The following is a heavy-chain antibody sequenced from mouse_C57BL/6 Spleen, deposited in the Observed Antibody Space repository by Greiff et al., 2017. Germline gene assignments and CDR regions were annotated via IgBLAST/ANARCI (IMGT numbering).Heavy chain of an antibody. CDR3: ARGSYYYGSSYYFDY. CDR2: ILPGSGSA. Sequence: QVQLQQSGAELMKPGASVKLSCKATGYTFTGYWIEWVKQRPGHGLEWIGEILPGSGSANYNEKFKGKATFTADTSSNTAYMQLSSLTTEDYAIYYCARGSYYYGSSYYFDYWGQGTTLTVSS. V-gene: IGHV1-9*01. CDR1: GYTFTGYW. J-gene: IGHJ2*01. D-gene: IGHD1-1*01.